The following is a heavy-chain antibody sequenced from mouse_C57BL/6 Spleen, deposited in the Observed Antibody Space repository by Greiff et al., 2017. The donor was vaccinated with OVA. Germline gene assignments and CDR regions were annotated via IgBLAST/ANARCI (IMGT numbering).Heavy chain of an antibody. J-gene: IGHJ2*01. CDR2: ISSGSSTK. V-gene: IGHV5-17*01. CDR3: GRGSRYFEY. D-gene: IGHD1-1*01. Sequence: DVKLVESGGGLVKPGGSLKLSCAASGFTFSDYGMHWVRQAPEQGLEWVAYISSGSSTKYYGDTVKGRFTISRDNAKNTLCLQMTSLRAEDTAMYYCGRGSRYFEYWGQGTTLTVSS. CDR1: GFTFSDYG.